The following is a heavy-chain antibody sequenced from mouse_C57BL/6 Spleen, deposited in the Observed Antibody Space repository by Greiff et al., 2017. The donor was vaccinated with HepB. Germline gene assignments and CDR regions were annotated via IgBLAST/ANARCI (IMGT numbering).Heavy chain of an antibody. CDR3: ARRPYDYYYFDY. D-gene: IGHD2-4*01. CDR2: IYPGSGST. Sequence: VQLQQPGAELVKPGASVKMSCKASGYTFTSYWITWVKQRPGQGLEWIGDIYPGSGSTNYNEKFKSKATLTVDTSSSTAYMQLSSLTSEDSAVYDCARRPYDYYYFDYWGQGTTLTVSS. CDR1: GYTFTSYW. J-gene: IGHJ2*01. V-gene: IGHV1-55*01.